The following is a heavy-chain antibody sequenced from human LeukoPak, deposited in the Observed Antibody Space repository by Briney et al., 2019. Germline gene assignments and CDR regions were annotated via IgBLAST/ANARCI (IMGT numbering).Heavy chain of an antibody. J-gene: IGHJ2*01. Sequence: GESLKISCKGSGYSFTSYWIGWVRQMPGKGLEWMGIIYPGDPDARYSPSFQGQVTISADKSISTAYLQWTSLKASDTAIYYCARSPRKYWYFDLWGRGTLVTVSS. V-gene: IGHV5-51*01. CDR1: GYSFTSYW. CDR2: IYPGDPDA. CDR3: ARSPRKYWYFDL.